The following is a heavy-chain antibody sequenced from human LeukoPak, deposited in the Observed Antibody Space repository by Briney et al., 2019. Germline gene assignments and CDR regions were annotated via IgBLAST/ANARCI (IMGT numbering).Heavy chain of an antibody. CDR2: IIPILGIA. J-gene: IGHJ3*02. Sequence: GASVKVSCKASGGTSSSYAISWVRQVPGQGLEWMGRIIPILGIANYAQKFQGRVTITADKSTSTAYMELSSLRSEDTAVYYCARGGIAAAGPYNDAFDIWGQGTMVTVSS. CDR1: GGTSSSYA. V-gene: IGHV1-69*04. CDR3: ARGGIAAAGPYNDAFDI. D-gene: IGHD6-13*01.